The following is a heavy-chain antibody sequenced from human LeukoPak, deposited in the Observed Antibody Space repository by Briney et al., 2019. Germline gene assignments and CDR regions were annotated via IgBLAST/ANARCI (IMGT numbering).Heavy chain of an antibody. D-gene: IGHD6-13*01. V-gene: IGHV3-23*01. Sequence: PGGSLRLSCAASGFTFSSYAMSWVRQAPGKGLEWVSAISGSGGSTYYADSVKGRFTISRDNSKNTLYLQMNSLRAEDTAVYYCAKHFSGYSSSSDAFDIWGQGTMVTVSS. CDR3: AKHFSGYSSSSDAFDI. J-gene: IGHJ3*02. CDR2: ISGSGGST. CDR1: GFTFSSYA.